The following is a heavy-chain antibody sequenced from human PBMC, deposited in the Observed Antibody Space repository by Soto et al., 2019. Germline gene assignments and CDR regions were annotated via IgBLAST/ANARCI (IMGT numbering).Heavy chain of an antibody. V-gene: IGHV1-69*13. D-gene: IGHD3-9*01. Sequence: SVKVSCKASGGTFSSYAISWVRQAPGQGLEWMGGIIPIFGTANYAQKFQGRVTITADESTSTAYMELSSLRSEDTAVYYCARLPNRLQASLRYFDLGWFDPWGQGTLVTVSS. CDR2: IIPIFGTA. CDR1: GGTFSSYA. J-gene: IGHJ5*02. CDR3: ARLPNRLQASLRYFDLGWFDP.